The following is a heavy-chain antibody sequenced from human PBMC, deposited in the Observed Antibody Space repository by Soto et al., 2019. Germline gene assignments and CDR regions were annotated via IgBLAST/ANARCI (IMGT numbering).Heavy chain of an antibody. D-gene: IGHD3-16*01. J-gene: IGHJ4*02. CDR2: ISYDGSDK. CDR1: GFPFTSYG. CDR3: VGGEYYFDY. V-gene: IGHV3-30*03. Sequence: QVQLVEAGGGVVQPGRSLRLSCAASGFPFTSYGMHWVREGPDKGLEWVAIISYDGSDKYYADSVKGGFTISRGNSKNNLYFQMNSRRPEDAALYYCVGGEYYFDYRGQGTLVIVSS.